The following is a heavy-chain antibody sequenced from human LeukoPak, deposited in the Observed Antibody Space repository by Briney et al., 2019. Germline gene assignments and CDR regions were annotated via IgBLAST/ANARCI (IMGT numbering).Heavy chain of an antibody. CDR1: GGSISSGDYY. CDR2: IYYSEST. J-gene: IGHJ4*02. V-gene: IGHV4-30-4*08. CDR3: ARGFPVDTAMAPDY. Sequence: SETLSLTCTVSGGSISSGDYYWSWIRQPPGKGLEWIGYIYYSESTYYNPSLKSRVTISVDTSKNQFSLKLSSVTAADTAVYYCARGFPVDTAMAPDYWGQGTLVTVSS. D-gene: IGHD5-18*01.